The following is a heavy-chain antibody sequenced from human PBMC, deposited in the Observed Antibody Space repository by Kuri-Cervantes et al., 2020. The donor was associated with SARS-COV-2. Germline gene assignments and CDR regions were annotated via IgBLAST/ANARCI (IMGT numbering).Heavy chain of an antibody. CDR1: GFTFSSYG. CDR2: IRYDGSNK. Sequence: LSLTCAASGFTFSSYGMHWVRQAPGEGLEWVAFIRYDGSNKYYADSVKGRFTISRDNSKNTLYLQMNSLRAEDTAVYYCAKDRRGSGPFDYWGQGTLVTVSS. CDR3: AKDRRGSGPFDY. J-gene: IGHJ4*02. V-gene: IGHV3-30*02. D-gene: IGHD3-10*01.